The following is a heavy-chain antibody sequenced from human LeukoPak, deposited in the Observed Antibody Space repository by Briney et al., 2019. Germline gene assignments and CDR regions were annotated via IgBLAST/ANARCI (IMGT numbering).Heavy chain of an antibody. Sequence: PSQTLSLTCTVPGGSISSGDYYWSWIRQPPGKGLEWIGYIYYSGSTYYNPSLKSRVTISVDTSKNQFSLKLSSVTAADTAVYYCARGSTLYYDILTGYYTPGPFDIWGQGTMFTVSS. J-gene: IGHJ3*02. CDR2: IYYSGST. D-gene: IGHD3-9*01. V-gene: IGHV4-30-4*01. CDR1: GGSISSGDYY. CDR3: ARGSTLYYDILTGYYTPGPFDI.